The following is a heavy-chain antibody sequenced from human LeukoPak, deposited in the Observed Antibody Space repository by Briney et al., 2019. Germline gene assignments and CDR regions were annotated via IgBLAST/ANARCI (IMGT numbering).Heavy chain of an antibody. D-gene: IGHD6-19*01. V-gene: IGHV3-23*01. J-gene: IGHJ4*02. Sequence: GGSLRLSCAASGFTFSSYAMTWVRQAPGKGLEWVSRISGSGAATYYADSVKGRFTISRDNSKSTLYLQMNSLSAEDTAIYYCAKSGSGWYRLDCWGQGTQVTVSS. CDR2: ISGSGAAT. CDR1: GFTFSSYA. CDR3: AKSGSGWYRLDC.